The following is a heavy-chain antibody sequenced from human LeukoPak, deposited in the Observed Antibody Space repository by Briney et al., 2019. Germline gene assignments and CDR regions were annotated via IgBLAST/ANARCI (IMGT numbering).Heavy chain of an antibody. Sequence: GESLKISCKGSGYSFTSYWIAWVRQMPGEGLEWMGIIYPGDSDTRYSPSFQGQVTISADKSINTAYLQWSSLKAADTAMYYCARRVDSGKAFDYWGQGTLVTVSS. CDR2: IYPGDSDT. CDR3: ARRVDSGKAFDY. D-gene: IGHD1-26*01. J-gene: IGHJ4*02. CDR1: GYSFTSYW. V-gene: IGHV5-51*01.